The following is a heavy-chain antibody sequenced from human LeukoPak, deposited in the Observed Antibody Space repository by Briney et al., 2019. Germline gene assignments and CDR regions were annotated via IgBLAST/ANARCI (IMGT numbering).Heavy chain of an antibody. Sequence: PGGSLRLSCAASGFTFSSYSMNWVRQAPGKGLEWVSYISSSRSTIYYADSVKGRFTISRDNAKNSLYLQMNSLRAEDTAVYYCARTYYYGSGSYYYWGQGTLVTVSS. CDR3: ARTYYYGSGSYYY. CDR2: ISSSRSTI. CDR1: GFTFSSYS. V-gene: IGHV3-48*01. J-gene: IGHJ4*02. D-gene: IGHD3-10*01.